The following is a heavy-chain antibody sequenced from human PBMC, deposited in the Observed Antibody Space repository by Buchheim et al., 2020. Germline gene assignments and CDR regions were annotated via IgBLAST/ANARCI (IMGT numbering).Heavy chain of an antibody. Sequence: EVQLLESGGGLVQPGGSLRLSCAASGFTFSSYAMSWVRQAPGKGLEWVSAISGSGGSTYYADSVKGRFTISRDNSKNTLHLQMNSLRAEDTAVYYCAKRENIVVVPAPLRDYYYYGMDVWGQGTT. CDR1: GFTFSSYA. J-gene: IGHJ6*02. CDR3: AKRENIVVVPAPLRDYYYYGMDV. D-gene: IGHD2-2*01. CDR2: ISGSGGST. V-gene: IGHV3-23*01.